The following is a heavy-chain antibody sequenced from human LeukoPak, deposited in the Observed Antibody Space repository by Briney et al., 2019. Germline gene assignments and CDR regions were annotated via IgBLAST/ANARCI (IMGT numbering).Heavy chain of an antibody. CDR3: ARQLGKQLVPAESDY. D-gene: IGHD6-13*01. V-gene: IGHV4-61*02. CDR1: GGSISSGSYY. J-gene: IGHJ4*02. CDR2: IYTSGST. Sequence: SETLSLTCTVSGGSISSGSYYWSWIRQPAGKGLEWIGRIYTSGSTNYNPSLKSRVTISVDTSKNQFSLKLSSVTAAVTAVYYCARQLGKQLVPAESDYWGQGTLVTVSS.